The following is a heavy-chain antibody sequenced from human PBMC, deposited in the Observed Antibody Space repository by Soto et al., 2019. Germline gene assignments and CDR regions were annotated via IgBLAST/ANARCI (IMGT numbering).Heavy chain of an antibody. CDR2: ISYDGSNK. Sequence: GGSLRLSCAASGFTFSSYVMHWVRQAPGKGLEWVALISYDGSNKYYADSVKGRFTISRDNSKNTLYLQMNSLRAEDTAVYYCATRGATGQFDYWGQGTLVTVSS. D-gene: IGHD5-12*01. CDR3: ATRGATGQFDY. J-gene: IGHJ4*02. CDR1: GFTFSSYV. V-gene: IGHV3-30*03.